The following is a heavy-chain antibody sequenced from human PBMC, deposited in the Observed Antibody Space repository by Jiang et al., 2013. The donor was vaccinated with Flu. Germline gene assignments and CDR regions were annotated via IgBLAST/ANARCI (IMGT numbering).Heavy chain of an antibody. D-gene: IGHD1-26*01. CDR1: GGSISSSSYY. Sequence: GPGLVKPSETLSLTCTVSGGSISSSSYYWGWIRQPPGKGLEWIGSIYYSGSTYYNPSLKSRVTISVDTSKNQFSLKLSSVTAADTAVYYCANLHSGSYYLNVPFDYWGQGTLVTVSS. J-gene: IGHJ4*02. CDR2: IYYSGST. V-gene: IGHV4-39*07. CDR3: ANLHSGSYYLNVPFDY.